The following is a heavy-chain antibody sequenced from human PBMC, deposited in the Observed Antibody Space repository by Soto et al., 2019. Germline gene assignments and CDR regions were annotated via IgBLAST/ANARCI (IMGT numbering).Heavy chain of an antibody. D-gene: IGHD3-22*01. CDR1: GGSISSSSYY. V-gene: IGHV4-39*01. Sequence: QLQLQESGPGLVKPSETLSLTCTVSGGSISSSSYYWGWIRQPPGEGLEWIGSIYYSGSTYYNPSLKSRVTISVDTSKNQFSLKLSSVTAADTAVYYCAPTGSGYYSDYWYFALWGRGTLVTVSS. CDR2: IYYSGST. J-gene: IGHJ2*01. CDR3: APTGSGYYSDYWYFAL.